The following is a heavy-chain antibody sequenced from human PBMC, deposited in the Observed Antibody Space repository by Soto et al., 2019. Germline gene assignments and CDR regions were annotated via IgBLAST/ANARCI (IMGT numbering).Heavy chain of an antibody. Sequence: ASVKVSCKASGYTFTSYAMHWVRQAPGQRLEWMGWTNAGNGNTKYSQKFQGRVTITRDTSASTAYMELSSLRSEDTAVYYCAREPVGYCSSTSCYNWFDPWGQGTLVTVSS. CDR1: GYTFTSYA. V-gene: IGHV1-3*01. CDR3: AREPVGYCSSTSCYNWFDP. J-gene: IGHJ5*02. D-gene: IGHD2-2*01. CDR2: TNAGNGNT.